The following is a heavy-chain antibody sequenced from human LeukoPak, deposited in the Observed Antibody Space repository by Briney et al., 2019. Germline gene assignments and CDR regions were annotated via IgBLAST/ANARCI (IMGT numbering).Heavy chain of an antibody. J-gene: IGHJ3*02. V-gene: IGHV4-39*01. Sequence: SETLSLTCIVSGDSITSGSYYWGWIRQPPGKGLEWIGSFYFSGLTYYNPSLKSRVTISVDTSKNQLSMKLNSVTASDTAVYYCARHRAYSYSSPFDIWGQGTMVTVSS. CDR3: ARHRAYSYSSPFDI. CDR2: FYFSGLT. CDR1: GDSITSGSYY. D-gene: IGHD5-18*01.